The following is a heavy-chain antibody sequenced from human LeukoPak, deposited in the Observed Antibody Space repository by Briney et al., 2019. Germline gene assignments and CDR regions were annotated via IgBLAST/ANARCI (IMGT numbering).Heavy chain of an antibody. D-gene: IGHD3-22*01. Sequence: GGSLRLSCAASGFTFSGYAMHWVRQAPGKGLEWVAVISYDGSNKYYADSVKGRFTISRDNSKNTLYLQMNSLRAEDTAVYYCAPSPPDYYDSSGYYNYWGQGTLVTVSS. CDR1: GFTFSGYA. CDR3: APSPPDYYDSSGYYNY. V-gene: IGHV3-30-3*01. CDR2: ISYDGSNK. J-gene: IGHJ4*02.